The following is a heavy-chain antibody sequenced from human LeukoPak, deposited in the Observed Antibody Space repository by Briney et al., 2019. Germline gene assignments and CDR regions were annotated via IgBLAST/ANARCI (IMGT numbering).Heavy chain of an antibody. D-gene: IGHD3-3*01. V-gene: IGHV3-20*04. J-gene: IGHJ3*02. CDR3: ARQTVVVPAATSYYDFWSGYYVGAFDI. CDR1: GFTFDDYG. Sequence: GGSLRLSCAASGFTFDDYGMRWVRQAPGKGLEWVSGINWNGGSTGYADSVKGRFTISRDNAKNSLYLQMNSLRAEDTALYYCARQTVVVPAATSYYDFWSGYYVGAFDIWGQGTMVTVSS. CDR2: INWNGGST.